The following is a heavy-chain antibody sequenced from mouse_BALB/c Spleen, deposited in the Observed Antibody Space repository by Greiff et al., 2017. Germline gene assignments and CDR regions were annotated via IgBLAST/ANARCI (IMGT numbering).Heavy chain of an antibody. V-gene: IGHV5-17*02. J-gene: IGHJ4*01. D-gene: IGHD1-1*01. Sequence: EVHLVESGGGLVQPGGSRKLSCAASGFTFSSFGMHWVRQAPEKGLEWVAYISSGSSTIYYADTVKGRFTISRDNPKNTLFLQMTSLRSEDTAMYYCARSGITTVVATYYYAMDYWGQGTSVTVSS. CDR1: GFTFSSFG. CDR2: ISSGSSTI. CDR3: ARSGITTVVATYYYAMDY.